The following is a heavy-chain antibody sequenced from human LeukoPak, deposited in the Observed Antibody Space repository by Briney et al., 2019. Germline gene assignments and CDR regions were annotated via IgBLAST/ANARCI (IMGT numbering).Heavy chain of an antibody. D-gene: IGHD3-10*01. V-gene: IGHV3-23*01. CDR1: GFTFSSYA. CDR3: AKARFGSGSYSVYFDY. CDR2: IGVRGDRT. J-gene: IGHJ4*02. Sequence: PGGSLRLSCAASGFTFSSYAMSWVRQAPGKGLEWVAAIGVRGDRTYYADSVRGRFTISRDNSKSTLYLQMNDLRAEDTAVYYCAKARFGSGSYSVYFDYWGQGNLVTVSS.